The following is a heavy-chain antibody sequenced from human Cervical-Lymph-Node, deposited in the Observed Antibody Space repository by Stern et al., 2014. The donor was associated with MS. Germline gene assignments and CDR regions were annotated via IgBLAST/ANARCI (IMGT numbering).Heavy chain of an antibody. D-gene: IGHD3-16*01. Sequence: VQLVESGGGVVQPGRSLRLSCAASGFTFSSYDMRWVRQAPGKGLGWVAVISYDGSNKYYADSVKGRFTISRDNSKNTLYLQMNSLRAEDTAVYYCAKGPVWNWYFDLWGRGTLVTVSS. V-gene: IGHV3-30*18. CDR3: AKGPVWNWYFDL. CDR1: GFTFSSYD. J-gene: IGHJ2*01. CDR2: ISYDGSNK.